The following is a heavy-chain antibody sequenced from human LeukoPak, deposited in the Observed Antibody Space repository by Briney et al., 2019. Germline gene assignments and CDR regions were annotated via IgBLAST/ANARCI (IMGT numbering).Heavy chain of an antibody. CDR2: ISAYNGNT. V-gene: IGHV1-18*01. Sequence: GASVKVSCTASGYTFTSYGISWVRQAPGQGLEWMGWISAYNGNTNYAQKLQGRVTMTTDTSTSTAYMELRSLRSDDTAVYYCARDSVSLTYYYGMDVWGQGTTVTVSS. CDR3: ARDSVSLTYYYGMDV. CDR1: GYTFTSYG. D-gene: IGHD2-8*01. J-gene: IGHJ6*02.